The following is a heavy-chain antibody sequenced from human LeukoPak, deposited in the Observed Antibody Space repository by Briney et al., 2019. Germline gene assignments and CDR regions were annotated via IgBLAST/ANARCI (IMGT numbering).Heavy chain of an antibody. V-gene: IGHV3-23*01. CDR3: AKGSYYDILTGYPPLVY. CDR1: GFTVSSNY. Sequence: GGSLRLSCAASGFTVSSNYMNWVRQAPGKGLEWVSAISGSGGSTYYADSVKGRFTISRDNSKNTLYLQMNSLRAEDTAVYYCAKGSYYDILTGYPPLVYWGQGTLVTVSS. CDR2: ISGSGGST. D-gene: IGHD3-9*01. J-gene: IGHJ4*02.